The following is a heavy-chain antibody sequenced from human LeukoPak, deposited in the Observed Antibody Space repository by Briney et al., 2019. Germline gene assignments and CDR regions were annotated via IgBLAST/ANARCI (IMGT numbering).Heavy chain of an antibody. Sequence: PSETLSLTCTVSGVSISSYYWSWIRQPPGKGLEWIGYIYYSGSTNYNPSLKSRVTISLDTSKNHFSLKLSSVAAADTAVYYCARGDMTNGVYFDYWGQGTLVTVSS. J-gene: IGHJ4*02. CDR1: GVSISSYY. V-gene: IGHV4-59*01. CDR3: ARGDMTNGVYFDY. CDR2: IYYSGST. D-gene: IGHD2-15*01.